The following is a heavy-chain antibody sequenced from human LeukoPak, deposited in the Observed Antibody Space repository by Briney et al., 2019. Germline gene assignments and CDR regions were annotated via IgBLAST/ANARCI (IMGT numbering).Heavy chain of an antibody. CDR3: ARDRWGYYGDYVDY. Sequence: PGGSLRLSCAASGFTFSSYSMNWVRQAPGKGLEWVSSISSSSSYIYYADSVKGRFTISRDNAKNSLYLQMNSLRAEDTAVYYCARDRWGYYGDYVDYWGQGTLVTVSS. J-gene: IGHJ4*02. CDR1: GFTFSSYS. CDR2: ISSSSSYI. V-gene: IGHV3-21*01. D-gene: IGHD4-17*01.